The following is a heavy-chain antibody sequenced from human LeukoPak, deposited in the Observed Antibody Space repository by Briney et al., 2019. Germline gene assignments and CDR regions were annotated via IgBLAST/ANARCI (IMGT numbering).Heavy chain of an antibody. V-gene: IGHV3-23*01. D-gene: IGHD5-12*01. CDR1: GFTFSSYA. CDR3: AKVISGYDYYYYYGMDV. J-gene: IGHJ6*02. CDR2: ISGSGGST. Sequence: GGSLRLSCAASGFTFSSYAMSWVRQAPGKGLEWVSAISGSGGSTYYADSVKGRFTISRDNSKNALCLQMNSLRAGDTAVYYCAKVISGYDYYYYYGMDVWGQGTTVTVSS.